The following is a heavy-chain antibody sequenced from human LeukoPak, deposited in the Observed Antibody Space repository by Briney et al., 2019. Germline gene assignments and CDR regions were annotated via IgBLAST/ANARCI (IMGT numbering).Heavy chain of an antibody. Sequence: SETLSLTCTVSGGSISSSSYYWGWIRQPPGKGLEWIGSIYYSGCTYYNPSLKSRVTISVDTSKYQFSLKLSAVTAADTAVYYCARVVAATLFDDGGQGTLVTVSS. CDR3: ARVVAATLFDD. CDR1: GGSISSSSYY. D-gene: IGHD2-15*01. V-gene: IGHV4-39*01. J-gene: IGHJ4*02. CDR2: IYYSGCT.